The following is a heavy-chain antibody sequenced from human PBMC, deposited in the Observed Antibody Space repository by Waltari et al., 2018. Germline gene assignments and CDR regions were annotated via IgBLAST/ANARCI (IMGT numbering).Heavy chain of an antibody. J-gene: IGHJ4*02. CDR3: ARGPSGSYSDY. CDR2: INHSGST. D-gene: IGHD1-26*01. V-gene: IGHV4-34*01. CDR1: GGSFSGYY. Sequence: QVQLQQWGAGLLKPSETLSLTCAVYGGSFSGYYWSWIRQPPGKGLELIGEINHSGSTNYNPSLKSRVTISVDTSKNQFSLKLSSVTAADTAVYYCARGPSGSYSDYWGQGTLVTVSS.